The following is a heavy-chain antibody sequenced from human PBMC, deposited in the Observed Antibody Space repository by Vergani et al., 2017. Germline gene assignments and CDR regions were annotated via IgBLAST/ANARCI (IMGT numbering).Heavy chain of an antibody. D-gene: IGHD5-12*01. V-gene: IGHV3-53*02. CDR3: AKSVGDSGYVGSY. CDR2: ISGSGGST. Sequence: EVQLVETGGGLIQPGGSLRLSCAASGFTVSSNYMSWVRQAPGKGLEWVSVISGSGGSTYYADSVKGRFTISRDNSKNTLYLQMNSLRAEDTAVYYCAKSVGDSGYVGSYWGQGTLVTVSS. J-gene: IGHJ4*02. CDR1: GFTVSSNY.